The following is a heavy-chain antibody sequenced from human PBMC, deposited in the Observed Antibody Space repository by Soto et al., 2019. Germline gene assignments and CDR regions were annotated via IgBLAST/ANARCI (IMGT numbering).Heavy chain of an antibody. CDR3: ARGERFLEWLPSDYYGMDV. D-gene: IGHD3-3*01. Sequence: PGESLKISCKGSGYSFTSYWIGWVRQMPGKGLEWMGIIYPGDSDTRYSPSFQGQVTISADKSISTAYLQWSSLKASDTAMYYCARGERFLEWLPSDYYGMDVWGQGTTVTVSS. CDR2: IYPGDSDT. CDR1: GYSFTSYW. J-gene: IGHJ6*02. V-gene: IGHV5-51*01.